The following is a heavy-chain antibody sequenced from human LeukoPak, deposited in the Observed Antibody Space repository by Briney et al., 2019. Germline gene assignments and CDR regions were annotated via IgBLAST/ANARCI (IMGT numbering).Heavy chain of an antibody. CDR2: IIPIFGTA. Sequence: SVKVSCKASGGTLSSYAISWVRQAPGQGLEWMGGIIPIFGTANYAQKFQGRVTITADESTSTAYMELSSLRSEDTAVYYCAREPYYDILTVRYYYGMDVWGQGTTVTVSS. CDR1: GGTLSSYA. J-gene: IGHJ6*02. D-gene: IGHD3-9*01. CDR3: AREPYYDILTVRYYYGMDV. V-gene: IGHV1-69*13.